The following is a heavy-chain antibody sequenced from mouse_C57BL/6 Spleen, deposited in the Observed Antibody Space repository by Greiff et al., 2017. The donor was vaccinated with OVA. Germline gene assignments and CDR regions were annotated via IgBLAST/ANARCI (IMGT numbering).Heavy chain of an antibody. V-gene: IGHV1-72*01. CDR3: ARSTTDY. CDR2: IDPNSGGT. Sequence: QVQLKQPGAELVKPGASVKLSCTASGYTFTSYWMHWVKQRPGRGLEWIGRIDPNSGGTKYNEKFKSKATLTVDKPSSTAYMQLSSLTSEDSAVYDCARSTTDYWGQGTTLTVSS. J-gene: IGHJ2*01. D-gene: IGHD2-1*01. CDR1: GYTFTSYW.